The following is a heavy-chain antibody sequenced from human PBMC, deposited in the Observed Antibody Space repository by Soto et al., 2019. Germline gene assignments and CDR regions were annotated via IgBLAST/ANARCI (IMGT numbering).Heavy chain of an antibody. CDR3: ARDRLSYYDFWSGSRTDAFDI. CDR1: GFTFSSYS. CDR2: ISSSSSYI. V-gene: IGHV3-21*01. D-gene: IGHD3-3*01. J-gene: IGHJ3*02. Sequence: EVQLVESGGGLVKPGGSLRLSCAASGFTFSSYSMNWVRQAPGKGLEWVSSISSSSSYIYYADSVKGRFTISRDNAKNALYLQMNSLRAEDTAVYYCARDRLSYYDFWSGSRTDAFDIWGQGTMVTVSS.